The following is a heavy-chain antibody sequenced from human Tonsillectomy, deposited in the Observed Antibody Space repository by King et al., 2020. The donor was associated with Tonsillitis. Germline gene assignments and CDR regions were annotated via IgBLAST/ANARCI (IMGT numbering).Heavy chain of an antibody. CDR3: ASREFYYERNGYYRDY. D-gene: IGHD3-22*01. Sequence: QLVESGPEVKKPGTSVKVSCKASGFTFPYSAMQWVRQARGQRLEWIGWIVVGSDDTNYAQKLQERVTITWDMSTNTTYMELSSLRSEDTAVYYCASREFYYERNGYYRDYWGQGTLATVSS. V-gene: IGHV1-58*02. J-gene: IGHJ4*02. CDR1: GFTFPYSA. CDR2: IVVGSDDT.